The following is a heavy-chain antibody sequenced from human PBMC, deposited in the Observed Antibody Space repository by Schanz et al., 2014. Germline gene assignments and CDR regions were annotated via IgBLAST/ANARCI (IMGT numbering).Heavy chain of an antibody. Sequence: QVQLVESGGGVVQPGRSLRLSCAASGFTFSNSPLHWVRQAPGKGLDWVAVISYDGSITYYAASVKDRFTISRDNSKNIMLLQMNSLKTEDTAVYCARDGGFDSINAFDFWGQGTMVTVSS. V-gene: IGHV3-30*04. D-gene: IGHD3-10*01. CDR2: ISYDGSIT. J-gene: IGHJ3*01. CDR3: ARDGGFDSINAFDF. CDR1: GFTFSNSP.